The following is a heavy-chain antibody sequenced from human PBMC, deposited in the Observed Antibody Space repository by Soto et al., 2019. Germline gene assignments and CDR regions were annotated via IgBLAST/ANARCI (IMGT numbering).Heavy chain of an antibody. CDR1: GYTFTSYA. Sequence: ASVKVSCKASGYTFTSYAMHWLRQAPGQRLEWMGWINAGNGNTKYSQKFQGRVTITRDTSASTAYMELSSLRSEDTAVYYCARAGELAAFDIWGQGTMVTVSS. CDR2: INAGNGNT. J-gene: IGHJ3*02. D-gene: IGHD1-26*01. V-gene: IGHV1-3*01. CDR3: ARAGELAAFDI.